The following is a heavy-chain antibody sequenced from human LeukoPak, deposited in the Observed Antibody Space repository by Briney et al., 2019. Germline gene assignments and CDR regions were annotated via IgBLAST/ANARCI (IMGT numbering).Heavy chain of an antibody. CDR3: ARLRRSQHGYNPLDY. Sequence: GESLKISCKGSGYGFTSYWIGXXXQMPGKGLXXXXXXYPGDXDTRYSPSXQXQVTISADKSISTAYLQWSSLKASDTAMYYCARLRRSQHGYNPLDYWGQGTLVTVSS. V-gene: IGHV5-51*01. CDR2: XYPGDXDT. CDR1: GYGFTSYW. D-gene: IGHD5-24*01. J-gene: IGHJ4*02.